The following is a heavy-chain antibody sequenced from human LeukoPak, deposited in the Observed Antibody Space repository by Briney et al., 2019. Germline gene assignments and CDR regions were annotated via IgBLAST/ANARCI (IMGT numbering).Heavy chain of an antibody. J-gene: IGHJ6*04. CDR3: ARFTMVRGVAPMDGMDV. V-gene: IGHV3-21*01. Sequence: GGSLRLSCAASGLTFSSYSMNWVRQAPGKGLEWVSSISSSSSYIYYADSVKGRFTISRDNAKNSLYLQMNSLRAEDTAVYYCARFTMVRGVAPMDGMDVWGKGTTVTVSS. D-gene: IGHD3-10*01. CDR1: GLTFSSYS. CDR2: ISSSSSYI.